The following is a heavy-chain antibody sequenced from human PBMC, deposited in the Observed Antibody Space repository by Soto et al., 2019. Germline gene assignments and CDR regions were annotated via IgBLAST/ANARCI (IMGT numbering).Heavy chain of an antibody. CDR1: GYNFNNYW. J-gene: IGHJ6*02. CDR3: ASPPLPGSGKYAMDV. Sequence: PGESLKISCKGSGYNFNNYWINWVRQMPGKGLEWMGRIDPYDSYTNYSPSFQGHVTISVDTSSSTAYLQWSSLKASDTAMYYCASPPLPGSGKYAMDVRGQGTTVTVS. V-gene: IGHV5-10-1*01. D-gene: IGHD3-10*01. CDR2: IDPYDSYT.